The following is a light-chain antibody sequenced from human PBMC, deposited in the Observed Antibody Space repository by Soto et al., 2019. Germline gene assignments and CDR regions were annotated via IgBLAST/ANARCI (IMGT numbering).Light chain of an antibody. CDR1: QSVSSSY. V-gene: IGKV3-20*01. CDR3: QQYGSSPPIT. CDR2: GVS. Sequence: EIVLTQSPVTLSLSPGERPTLSCRASQSVSSSYLAWYQQKPGQAPRLLMYGVSSRATGLPDRFSGSGSGTDFTLTISRLEPEDFAVYYCQQYGSSPPITFDQGTRLEIK. J-gene: IGKJ5*01.